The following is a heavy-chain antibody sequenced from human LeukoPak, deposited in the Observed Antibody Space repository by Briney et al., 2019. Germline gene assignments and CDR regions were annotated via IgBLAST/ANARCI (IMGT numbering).Heavy chain of an antibody. Sequence: ASVKVSCKASGYIFNGYYIHWVRQAPGQGLEWMGRINPNTGGTNYAQKFQGRVTMTRDTSINTAYMELSRLRSDDTAVYYCARGELLYFDCWGQGTLVTVSS. V-gene: IGHV1-2*06. CDR2: INPNTGGT. D-gene: IGHD1-7*01. J-gene: IGHJ4*02. CDR3: ARGELLYFDC. CDR1: GYIFNGYY.